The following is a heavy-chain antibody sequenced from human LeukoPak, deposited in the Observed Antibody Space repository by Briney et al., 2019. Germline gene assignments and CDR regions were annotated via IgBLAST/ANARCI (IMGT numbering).Heavy chain of an antibody. Sequence: ASETLSLTCAVYGGSYSGYYWSWIRQPPGKGLEWIGEINYSGSTNYNPSLKSRVTISVDTSKNQFSLKLSSVTAADTAVYYCARAGVVVPAAIRGSRPKKRDYGMDVWGKGTTVTVSS. D-gene: IGHD2-2*01. CDR3: ARAGVVVPAAIRGSRPKKRDYGMDV. CDR2: INYSGST. J-gene: IGHJ6*04. V-gene: IGHV4-34*01. CDR1: GGSYSGYY.